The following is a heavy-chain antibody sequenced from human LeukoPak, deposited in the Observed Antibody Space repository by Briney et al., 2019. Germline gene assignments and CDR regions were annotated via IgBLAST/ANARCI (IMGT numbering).Heavy chain of an antibody. D-gene: IGHD3-10*01. CDR1: GYTFTSYA. CDR2: MNPNSGNT. CDR3: ARGVTPTYYYGSGSHNWFDP. V-gene: IGHV1-8*01. J-gene: IGHJ5*02. Sequence: ASVKVSCKASGYTFTSYAINWVRQATGQGLEWMGWMNPNSGNTGYAQKFQGRVTMTRNTSISTAYMELSSLRSEDTAVYYCARGVTPTYYYGSGSHNWFDPWGQGTLVTVSS.